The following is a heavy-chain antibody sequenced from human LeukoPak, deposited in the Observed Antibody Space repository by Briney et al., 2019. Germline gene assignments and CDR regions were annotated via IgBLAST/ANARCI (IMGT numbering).Heavy chain of an antibody. CDR1: GGSFSGYY. CDR2: INHSGST. V-gene: IGHV4-34*01. Sequence: SETLSLTCAVYGGSFSGYYWSWIRQPPGKGLEWIGEINHSGSTNYNPSLKSRVTISVDTSKNQFSLKLSSVTAADTPVYYCARRGVDTAMVFFDYWGQGTLVTVS. CDR3: ARRGVDTAMVFFDY. J-gene: IGHJ4*02. D-gene: IGHD5-18*01.